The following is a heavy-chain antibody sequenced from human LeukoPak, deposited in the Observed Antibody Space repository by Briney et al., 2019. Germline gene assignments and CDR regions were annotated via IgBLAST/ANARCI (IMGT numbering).Heavy chain of an antibody. Sequence: GGSLRLSCAASGFTFSSYGMHWVRQAPGKGLEWVAVISYDGSNKYYADSVKGRFTISRDNSKNTLYLQMNSLRAEDTAVYYCAKLWFGETQFDYWGQGTLVTVSS. V-gene: IGHV3-30*18. D-gene: IGHD3-10*01. CDR3: AKLWFGETQFDY. J-gene: IGHJ4*02. CDR1: GFTFSSYG. CDR2: ISYDGSNK.